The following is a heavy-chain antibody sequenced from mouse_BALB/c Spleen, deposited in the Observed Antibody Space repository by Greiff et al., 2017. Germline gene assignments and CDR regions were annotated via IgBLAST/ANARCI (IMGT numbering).Heavy chain of an antibody. CDR1: GFTFSSFG. D-gene: IGHD1-2*01. CDR2: ISSGSSTI. J-gene: IGHJ4*01. CDR3: ARSVHYYYAMDY. V-gene: IGHV5-17*02. Sequence: EVMLVESGGGLVQPGGSRKLSCAASGFTFSSFGMHWVRQAPEKGLEWVAYISSGSSTIYYADTVKGRFTISRDNPKNTLFLQMTSLRSEDTAMYYCARSVHYYYAMDYWGQGTSVTVSS.